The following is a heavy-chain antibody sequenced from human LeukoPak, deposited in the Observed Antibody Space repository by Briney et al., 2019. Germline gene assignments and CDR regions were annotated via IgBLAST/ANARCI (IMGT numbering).Heavy chain of an antibody. CDR2: MNPNSGNT. V-gene: IGHV1-8*02. CDR3: ARGSLREGDDY. D-gene: IGHD2-15*01. CDR1: GYTFINYG. J-gene: IGHJ4*02. Sequence: ASVKVSCKASGYTFINYGINWVRQATGQGLEWMGWMNPNSGNTGYAQKFQGRVTMTRNTSISTAYMELSSLRSEDTAVYYCARGSLREGDDYWGQGTLVTVSS.